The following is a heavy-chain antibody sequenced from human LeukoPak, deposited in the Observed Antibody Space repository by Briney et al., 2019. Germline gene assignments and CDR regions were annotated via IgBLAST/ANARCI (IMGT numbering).Heavy chain of an antibody. V-gene: IGHV1-18*01. Sequence: ASVKVSCKASGYTFTSYGISWVRQAPGQGLEWMGWISAYNGNTNYAQKLQGRVTMTTDTSTSTAYMGLRSLRSDDTAVYYCARDETDDILTGYYNLWGQGTLVTVSS. CDR3: ARDETDDILTGYYNL. CDR1: GYTFTSYG. J-gene: IGHJ5*02. D-gene: IGHD3-9*01. CDR2: ISAYNGNT.